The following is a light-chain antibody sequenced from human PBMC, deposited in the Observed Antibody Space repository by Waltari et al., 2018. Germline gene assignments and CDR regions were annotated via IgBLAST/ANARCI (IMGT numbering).Light chain of an antibody. V-gene: IGLV2-23*01. CDR2: EAN. J-gene: IGLJ1*01. Sequence: QSALTQPASVSGSPGQSIPLSCPGTSNHFGRYNLVSWYQQHPGKAPKLIIYEANQRPSGISNRLSGSKSGNTASLTISGLEAEDEAEYYCCSYAGSIFVFGTGTKVTVL. CDR1: SNHFGRYNL. CDR3: CSYAGSIFV.